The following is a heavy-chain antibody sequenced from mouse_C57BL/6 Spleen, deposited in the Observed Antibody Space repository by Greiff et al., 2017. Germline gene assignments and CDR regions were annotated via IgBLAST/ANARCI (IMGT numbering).Heavy chain of an antibody. CDR2: IDPSDSNT. CDR1: GYTFTSYW. Sequence: QVQLKQSGAELVMPGASVKLSCKASGYTFTSYWMHWVKQRPGQGLEWIGEIDPSDSNTNYNQKFKGKSTLTVDKSSSTAYMQLSSLTSEDSAVYYCARSGYSNYYYAMDYWGQGTSVTVSS. V-gene: IGHV1-69*01. D-gene: IGHD2-5*01. CDR3: ARSGYSNYYYAMDY. J-gene: IGHJ4*01.